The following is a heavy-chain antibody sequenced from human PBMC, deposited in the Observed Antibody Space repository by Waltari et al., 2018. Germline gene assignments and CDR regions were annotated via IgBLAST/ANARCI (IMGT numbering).Heavy chain of an antibody. CDR2: IYYSGST. D-gene: IGHD3-3*01. V-gene: IGHV4-59*01. CDR3: ARGYYDFWSGYLNLFNH. CDR1: GGSIRSYY. Sequence: QVQLQEAGPGLVKPSETLSLTCTVSGGSIRSYYWSWIRQPPGKGLEWIGYIYYSGSTNYKHYLKSRVTIYVDTSKNQFSLKLSSVTAADTAVYYLARGYYDFWSGYLNLFNHGGKGTLVTVSS. J-gene: IGHJ5*02.